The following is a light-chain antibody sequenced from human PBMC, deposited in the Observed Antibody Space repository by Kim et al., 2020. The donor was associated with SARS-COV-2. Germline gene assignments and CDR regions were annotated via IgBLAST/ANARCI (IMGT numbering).Light chain of an antibody. J-gene: IGLJ3*02. CDR3: QSPDSSGSYWV. Sequence: SYELTQLPSVLVSPGQTARITCSADALPKQYAYWYQQKSDQAPVLLIYEGTERPSGIPERFSDSSSGTTVTLTISGVQAEDEADYFRQSPDSSGSYWVFGGGTQLTVL. V-gene: IGLV3-25*03. CDR2: EGT. CDR1: ALPKQY.